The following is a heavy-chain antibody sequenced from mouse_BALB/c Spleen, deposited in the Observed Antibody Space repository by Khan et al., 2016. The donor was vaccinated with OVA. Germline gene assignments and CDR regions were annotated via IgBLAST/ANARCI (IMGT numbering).Heavy chain of an antibody. CDR1: GYSITSDYA. Sequence: EVQLQESGPGLVKPSQSLSLTCTVTGYSITSDYAWNWIRQFPGNKLEWMGYISYSGRTSYTPSLKSRISITRDTSKNQFFPQLNSVTTEDTATYYYARSVTMTTVVATDFDYRGECTTHTVSS. D-gene: IGHD1-1*01. CDR3: ARSVTMTTVVATDFDY. V-gene: IGHV3-2*02. J-gene: IGHJ2*01. CDR2: ISYSGRT.